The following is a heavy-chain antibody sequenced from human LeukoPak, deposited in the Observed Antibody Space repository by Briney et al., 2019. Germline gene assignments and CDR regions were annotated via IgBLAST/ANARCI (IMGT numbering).Heavy chain of an antibody. CDR3: ARDKEVRPFDY. V-gene: IGHV3-21*01. CDR1: GFTFSSYS. J-gene: IGHJ4*02. D-gene: IGHD1-1*01. CDR2: ISSSSSYI. Sequence: GGSLGLSCAASGFTFSSYSMNWVRQAPGKGLEWVSSISSSSSYIYYADSVKGRFTISRDNAKNSLYLQMNSLRAEDTAVYYCARDKEVRPFDYWGQGTLVTVSS.